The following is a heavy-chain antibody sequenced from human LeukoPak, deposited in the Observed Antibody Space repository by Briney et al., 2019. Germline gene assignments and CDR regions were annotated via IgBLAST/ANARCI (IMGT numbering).Heavy chain of an antibody. Sequence: ASVKVSCKASGGTFSSYAISWVRQAPGQGLEWMGWISAYNGNTNYAQKLQGRVTMTTDTSTNTAYMELRSLRSDDTAVYYCARDRVGATIDYWGQGTLVTVSS. CDR2: ISAYNGNT. J-gene: IGHJ4*02. CDR1: GGTFSSYA. CDR3: ARDRVGATIDY. D-gene: IGHD1-26*01. V-gene: IGHV1-18*01.